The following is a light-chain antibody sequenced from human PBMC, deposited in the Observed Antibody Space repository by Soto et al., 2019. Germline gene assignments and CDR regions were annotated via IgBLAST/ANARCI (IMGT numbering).Light chain of an antibody. Sequence: QLVLTQPPSVSGAPGQRVTISCTGSSSNIGAGYDVHWYQQLPGTAPKLLIYGNSNRPSGVPDRFSGSKSGTSASLAITGLRAADEADYYCQSYDSSLSGYVVFGGGTKLTVL. J-gene: IGLJ2*01. CDR3: QSYDSSLSGYVV. CDR2: GNS. V-gene: IGLV1-40*01. CDR1: SSNIGAGYD.